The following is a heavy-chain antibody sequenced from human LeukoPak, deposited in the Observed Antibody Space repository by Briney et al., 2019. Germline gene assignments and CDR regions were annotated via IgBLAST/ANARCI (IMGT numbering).Heavy chain of an antibody. CDR3: ARHLSGVTGHTYGRGIDY. J-gene: IGHJ4*02. CDR2: ISTSSSYI. D-gene: IGHD5-18*01. CDR1: GFTFSSYS. Sequence: KPGGSLRLSCAASGFTFSSYSMNWVREAPGRGLEWVSFISTSSSYIYYADSLKGRFTISRDNAKKSLYLQMNSLRAEDTAVYYCARHLSGVTGHTYGRGIDYWGQGTLVTVSS. V-gene: IGHV3-21*01.